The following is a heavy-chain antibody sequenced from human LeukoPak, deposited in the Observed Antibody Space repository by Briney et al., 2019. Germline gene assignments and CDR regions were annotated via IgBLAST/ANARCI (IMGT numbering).Heavy chain of an antibody. CDR1: GFTFRTYA. D-gene: IGHD6-6*01. V-gene: IGHV3-23*01. CDR2: ISDSGDGT. J-gene: IGHJ4*02. Sequence: PGGSLRLSCAASGFTFRTYAMSWVRQAPGEGLEWVSGISDSGDGTYYAESVKGRFTISRDNSKNTVFLQMNSLRADDTAKYYCAKDKAPGSSHTPSDFWGQGTLVTVSS. CDR3: AKDKAPGSSHTPSDF.